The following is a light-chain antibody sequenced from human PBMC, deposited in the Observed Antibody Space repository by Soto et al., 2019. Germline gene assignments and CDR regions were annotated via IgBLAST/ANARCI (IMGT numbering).Light chain of an antibody. V-gene: IGKV1-5*03. Sequence: DIQMTQSPSTLSGSVGDRVTITCRASQTISSWLAWYQQKPGKAPKLLIYKASTLKSGVPSRFSGSGSGTGFTLTITSLQPEDIATYFCQQSYSSPPWTFGQGTKV. CDR2: KAS. CDR1: QTISSW. J-gene: IGKJ1*01. CDR3: QQSYSSPPWT.